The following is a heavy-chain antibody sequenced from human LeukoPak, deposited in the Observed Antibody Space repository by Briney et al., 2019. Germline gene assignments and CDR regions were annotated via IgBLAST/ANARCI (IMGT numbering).Heavy chain of an antibody. J-gene: IGHJ4*02. V-gene: IGHV3-30*18. CDR1: GFTFSSYE. D-gene: IGHD6-19*01. CDR2: ISYDGSNK. CDR3: AKDFGSGWYFIDY. Sequence: GGSLRLSCAASGFTFSSYEMNWVRQAPGKGLEWVALISYDGSNKYSADSVKGRFTISRDNSKNTLYVQMNSLRAEDTAVYYCAKDFGSGWYFIDYWGQGTLVTVSS.